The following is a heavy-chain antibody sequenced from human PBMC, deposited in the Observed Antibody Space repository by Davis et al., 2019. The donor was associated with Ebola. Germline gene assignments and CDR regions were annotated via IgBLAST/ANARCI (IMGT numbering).Heavy chain of an antibody. CDR1: GYTFTSYY. V-gene: IGHV1-46*01. Sequence: ASVKVSCKASGYTFTSYYMHWVRQAPGQGLEWMGIINPSSGSSSYRQKFQGRVTMTRDTSTSTVYMELSSLRSEDTAVYYCARGVSMVRDLNYFDYWGQGTLVTVSS. CDR2: INPSSGSS. CDR3: ARGVSMVRDLNYFDY. D-gene: IGHD3-10*01. J-gene: IGHJ4*02.